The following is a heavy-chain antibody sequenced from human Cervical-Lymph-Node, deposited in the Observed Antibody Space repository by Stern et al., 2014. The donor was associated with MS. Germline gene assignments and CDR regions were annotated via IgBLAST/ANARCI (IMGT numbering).Heavy chain of an antibody. CDR2: SWSDGTKE. V-gene: IGHV3-33*01. CDR1: GFTFSGYG. CDR3: ARDDRTSWYGGMPH. Sequence: VQLVESGGGAVQPGRSLRLSCATSGFTFSGYGMYWVRQAPGKGLAWVAISWSDGTKEDYADSVKGRFTISRDNSKNTLYLQMTSLRAEDTAVYYCARDDRTSWYGGMPHWGQGTLVTVSS. D-gene: IGHD6-13*01. J-gene: IGHJ4*02.